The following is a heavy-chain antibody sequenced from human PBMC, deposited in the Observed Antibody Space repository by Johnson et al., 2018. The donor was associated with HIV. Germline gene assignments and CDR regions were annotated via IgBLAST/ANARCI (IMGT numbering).Heavy chain of an antibody. CDR1: GFNFDDYG. Sequence: VQLVESGGGLVQPGGSLRVSCAPSGFNFDDYGMSWVRQAPGKGLEWVSNINWNGDRTGYADSVKGRFTISRDNAKNSLYLQMNSLRAEDTALYYCARERYYYDSSGSYNPHAFAIWGQGTMVTVSS. V-gene: IGHV3-20*04. CDR2: INWNGDRT. D-gene: IGHD3-22*01. CDR3: ARERYYYDSSGSYNPHAFAI. J-gene: IGHJ3*02.